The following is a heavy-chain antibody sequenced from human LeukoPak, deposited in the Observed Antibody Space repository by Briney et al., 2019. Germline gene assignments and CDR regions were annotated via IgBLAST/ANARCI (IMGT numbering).Heavy chain of an antibody. Sequence: ASETLSLTCTVSGGSISSSSYYWGWIRQPPGKGLEWIGSIYYSGSTYYNPSLKSRVTISVDTSKNQFSLKLGSVTAADTAVYYCARSLSTHYYYYMDVWGKGTTVTVSS. CDR3: ARSLSTHYYYYMDV. D-gene: IGHD3-3*02. V-gene: IGHV4-39*07. CDR2: IYYSGST. J-gene: IGHJ6*03. CDR1: GGSISSSSYY.